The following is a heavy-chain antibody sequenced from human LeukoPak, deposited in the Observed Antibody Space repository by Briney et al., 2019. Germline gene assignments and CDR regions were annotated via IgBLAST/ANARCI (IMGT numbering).Heavy chain of an antibody. J-gene: IGHJ6*03. CDR1: GGSISSYY. CDR3: ASSSDYDFWSGYFGPHYYYYMDV. D-gene: IGHD3-3*01. Sequence: SETLSLTCIVSGGSISSYYWSWIRQPPGKGLEWIGYIYYSGSTNYNPSLKSRVTISVDTSKNQFSLKLSSVTAADTAVYYCASSSDYDFWSGYFGPHYYYYMDVWGKGTTVTVSS. V-gene: IGHV4-59*08. CDR2: IYYSGST.